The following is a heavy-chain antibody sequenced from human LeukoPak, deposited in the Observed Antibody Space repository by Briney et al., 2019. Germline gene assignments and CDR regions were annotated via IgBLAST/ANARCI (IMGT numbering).Heavy chain of an antibody. CDR1: GYTFTGYY. CDR3: ARGPQQLVFDY. D-gene: IGHD6-13*01. J-gene: IGHJ4*02. V-gene: IGHV1-2*04. CDR2: INPNSGGK. Sequence: GSSVKVSCKASGYTFTGYYMHWVRQAPGQGLEWMGWINPNSGGKNYAQKFQGWGTMTRDTSISTAYMELSRLRSDGTAVYYCARGPQQLVFDYWGQGTLVTVSS.